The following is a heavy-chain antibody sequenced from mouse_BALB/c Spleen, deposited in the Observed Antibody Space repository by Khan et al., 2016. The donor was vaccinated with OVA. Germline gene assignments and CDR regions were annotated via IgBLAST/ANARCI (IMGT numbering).Heavy chain of an antibody. J-gene: IGHJ2*01. Sequence: EVELVESGGGLVKPGGSLKFSCAASGFTFSNYVMSWVRQTPEKRLEWVATISSGDSYTYYPDSVKGRFTISRDQAKNTLYLQMSSLRAEDTAMYYCARTPGYYGSNYFDYWGQGTTLTVSS. V-gene: IGHV5-9-3*01. CDR1: GFTFSNYV. CDR2: ISSGDSYT. CDR3: ARTPGYYGSNYFDY. D-gene: IGHD1-1*01.